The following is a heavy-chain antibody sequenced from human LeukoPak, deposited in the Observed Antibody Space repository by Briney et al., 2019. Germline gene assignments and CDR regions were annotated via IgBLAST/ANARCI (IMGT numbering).Heavy chain of an antibody. V-gene: IGHV3-30*04. CDR1: GFTFSSYA. Sequence: GGSLRLSCAASGFTFSSYAMHWVRQAPGKGLEWVAVISYDGSNKYYADSVKGRFTISRDNSKNTLYLQMNSLRAEDTAVYYCARGNSFDPWGQGTLVTVPS. CDR3: ARGNSFDP. CDR2: ISYDGSNK. J-gene: IGHJ5*02.